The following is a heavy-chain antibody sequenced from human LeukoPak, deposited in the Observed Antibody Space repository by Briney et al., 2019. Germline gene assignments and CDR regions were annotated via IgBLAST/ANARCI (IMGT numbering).Heavy chain of an antibody. V-gene: IGHV4-59*01. CDR1: GGSISGYY. Sequence: SETLSLTCTVSGGSISGYYWSWIRQPPRKGLKWIGNIYYGGSTNYNPSLKSRVTISVDTSKKQFSLKLSSVTAADTAVYFCARDGRGTSSSWSFDYWGQGTPITVSS. CDR2: IYYGGST. J-gene: IGHJ4*02. CDR3: ARDGRGTSSSWSFDY. D-gene: IGHD6-13*01.